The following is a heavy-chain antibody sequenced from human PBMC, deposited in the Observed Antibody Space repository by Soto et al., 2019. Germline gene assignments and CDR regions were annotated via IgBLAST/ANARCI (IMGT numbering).Heavy chain of an antibody. J-gene: IGHJ5*02. CDR2: ISFDETIK. D-gene: IGHD2-2*01. V-gene: IGHV3-30-3*01. Sequence: QVQLVESGGGAVQSGMSLRLSCEGAGFTFSSYSIHWVRQAPGKGLEWLAVISFDETIKYYADSVKGRFTISRDNSKNTVLVQMNSLRVEDTAVYYCAREVLVSETYHGGTHFDPWGQGTLVTVSS. CDR1: GFTFSSYS. CDR3: AREVLVSETYHGGTHFDP.